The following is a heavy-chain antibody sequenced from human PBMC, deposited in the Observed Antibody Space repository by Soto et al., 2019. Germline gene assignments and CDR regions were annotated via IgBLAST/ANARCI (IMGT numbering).Heavy chain of an antibody. CDR3: AKDGWFGEFAAVAHFDY. V-gene: IGHV3-23*01. D-gene: IGHD3-10*01. CDR2: ISGSGGST. J-gene: IGHJ4*02. CDR1: GFTFTSYA. Sequence: EVQLLESGGGLVQPGGSLRLSCAASGFTFTSYAMSWVRQAPGKGLEWVSAISGSGGSTYYADSVKGRFTISRDNSKNTLYLQMNSLRAEDTAVYYCAKDGWFGEFAAVAHFDYWGQGTLVTVSS.